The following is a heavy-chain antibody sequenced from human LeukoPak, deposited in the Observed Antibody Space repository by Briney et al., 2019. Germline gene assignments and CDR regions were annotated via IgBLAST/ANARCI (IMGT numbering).Heavy chain of an antibody. V-gene: IGHV3-74*01. J-gene: IGHJ3*02. D-gene: IGHD4-17*01. CDR3: ARDAASDYGDYGGAFDI. Sequence: GGSLRLSCAASGFTFSSYWMHWVRQAPGKGLVWVSRINTDGSSTSYADSVKGRFTISRDNAKNTLYLQMNSLRAEDTAVYYCARDAASDYGDYGGAFDIWGQGTMVTVSS. CDR2: INTDGSST. CDR1: GFTFSSYW.